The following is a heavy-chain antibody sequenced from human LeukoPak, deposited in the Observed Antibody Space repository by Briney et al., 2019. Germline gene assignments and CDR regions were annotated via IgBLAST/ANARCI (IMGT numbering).Heavy chain of an antibody. V-gene: IGHV3-23*01. J-gene: IGHJ4*02. CDR2: ISDSGVDT. Sequence: GGSRRLSCAASGFTFSTFAMSWVRQAPGKGLEWVSAISDSGVDTHYADSVKGRSTISRDNSKNTLYLQMNSLRAEDTAVYYCARRAGAYSHPYDYWGQGTLVTVSS. D-gene: IGHD4/OR15-4a*01. CDR3: ARRAGAYSHPYDY. CDR1: GFTFSTFA.